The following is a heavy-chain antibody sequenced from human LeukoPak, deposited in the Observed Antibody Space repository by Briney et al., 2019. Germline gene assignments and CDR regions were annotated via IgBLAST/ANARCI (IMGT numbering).Heavy chain of an antibody. D-gene: IGHD4-23*01. CDR2: IRSKAYGGTT. CDR1: GFTFGDYA. J-gene: IGHJ4*02. CDR3: TRDDYGGNSGDDY. V-gene: IGHV3-49*04. Sequence: PGRSLRLSCTASGFTFGDYAMSWVRQAPGKGLEWVGFIRSKAYGGTTENAASVKGRFTISGDDSKSIAYLQMNSLKTEDTAVYYCTRDDYGGNSGDDYWGQGTLVTVSS.